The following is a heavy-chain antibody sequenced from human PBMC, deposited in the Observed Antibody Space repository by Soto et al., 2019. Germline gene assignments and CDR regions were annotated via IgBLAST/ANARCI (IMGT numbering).Heavy chain of an antibody. J-gene: IGHJ5*02. CDR3: ARVSRATVVTPVWFDP. CDR2: IYYSGST. Sequence: PSETLSLTCTVSGGSISSYYWSWIRQPPGKGLEWIGYIYYSGSTNYNPSLKSRVTISVDTSKNQFPLKLSSVTAADTAVYYCARVSRATVVTPVWFDPWGQGTLVTVSS. D-gene: IGHD4-17*01. CDR1: GGSISSYY. V-gene: IGHV4-59*01.